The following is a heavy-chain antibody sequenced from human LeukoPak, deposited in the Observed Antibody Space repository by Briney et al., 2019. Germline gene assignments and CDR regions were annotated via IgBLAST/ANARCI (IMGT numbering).Heavy chain of an antibody. CDR3: TRLGTAGTFDY. D-gene: IGHD6-13*01. V-gene: IGHV1-3*01. CDR1: GYMFTSFP. CDR2: VNAGNGNT. J-gene: IGHJ4*02. Sequence: ASVKVSCKASGYMFTSFPVHWVRQAPGQRLEWMGWVNAGNGNTRHSQKFQDRVTITRDTSANTAYMELSSLRSEDTAVYYCTRLGTAGTFDYWGQGTLVTVSS.